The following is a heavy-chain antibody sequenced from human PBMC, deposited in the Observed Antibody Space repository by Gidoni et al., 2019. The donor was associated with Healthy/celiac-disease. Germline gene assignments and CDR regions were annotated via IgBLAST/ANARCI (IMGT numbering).Heavy chain of an antibody. D-gene: IGHD3-10*01. J-gene: IGHJ4*02. V-gene: IGHV6-1*01. CDR2: TYYRSKWYN. Sequence: SSSSCLEWLGRTYYRSKWYNDYAVSVKSRITINPDTSKNQFSLQLNSVTPEDTAVYYCARALLGGYYFDYWGQGTLVTVSS. CDR3: ARALLGGYYFDY.